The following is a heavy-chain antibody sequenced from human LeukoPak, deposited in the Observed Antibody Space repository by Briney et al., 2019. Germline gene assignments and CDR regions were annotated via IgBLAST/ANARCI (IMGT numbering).Heavy chain of an antibody. D-gene: IGHD4-17*01. Sequence: PGGSLRLSCAVAGFTVSSNYMSWVRQAPGKGREWDSVIYSGGTTYYADSLKGRFTISRDNSKNTLYLQMNNLRAEDTAVYYCARLGFCDYGLYFFDYWGQGTLVTVSS. CDR1: GFTVSSNY. CDR3: ARLGFCDYGLYFFDY. J-gene: IGHJ4*02. V-gene: IGHV3-66*01. CDR2: IYSGGTT.